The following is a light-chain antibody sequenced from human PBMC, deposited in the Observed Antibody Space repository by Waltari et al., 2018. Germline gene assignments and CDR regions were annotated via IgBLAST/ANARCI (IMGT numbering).Light chain of an antibody. CDR1: SSDVGGYDY. CDR2: DVS. J-gene: IGLJ2*01. Sequence: QSGLTQPASVSASPGQSITISCSGTSSDVGGYDYVSWYQQRPGEAPKLIFYDVSGRPSGISNRFSASNSGSTASLTISGLQADDEGDYFCSSYATGNTVVFGGGTKVTVL. CDR3: SSYATGNTVV. V-gene: IGLV2-14*03.